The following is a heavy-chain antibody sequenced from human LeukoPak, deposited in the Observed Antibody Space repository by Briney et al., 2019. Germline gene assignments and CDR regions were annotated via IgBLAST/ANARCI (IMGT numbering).Heavy chain of an antibody. V-gene: IGHV1-2*02. Sequence: ASVKVSCKASGYTFTGYYMHWVRQAPGQGLEWMGWINPNSGGTNYAQKFQGRVTMTRDTSISTAYMELSRLRSDDTAVYYCARDSSGYYRHNIDYWGQGTLVTVSS. CDR2: INPNSGGT. D-gene: IGHD3-22*01. J-gene: IGHJ4*02. CDR1: GYTFTGYY. CDR3: ARDSSGYYRHNIDY.